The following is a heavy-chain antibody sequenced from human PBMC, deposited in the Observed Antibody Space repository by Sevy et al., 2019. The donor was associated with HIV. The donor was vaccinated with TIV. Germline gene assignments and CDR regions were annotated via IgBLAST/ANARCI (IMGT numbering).Heavy chain of an antibody. V-gene: IGHV3-11*06. CDR1: GFTFSDYY. J-gene: IGHJ3*02. Sequence: GGSLRLSCAASGFTFSDYYMSWIRQAPGKGLEWVSYISSSSSYTNYADSVKGRFTISRDNAKNSLYLQMNSLRAEDTAVYYCESDLQPDSSDAFDIWGQGTMVTVSS. CDR3: ESDLQPDSSDAFDI. D-gene: IGHD6-13*01. CDR2: ISSSSSYT.